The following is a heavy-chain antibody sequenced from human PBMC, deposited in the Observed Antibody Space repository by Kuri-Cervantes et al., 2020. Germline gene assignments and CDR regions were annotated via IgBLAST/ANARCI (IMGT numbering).Heavy chain of an antibody. CDR2: IYSGGST. V-gene: IGHV3-53*01. D-gene: IGHD6-19*01. Sequence: GGSLRLSCAASGFTFSDYYMSWIRQAPGKGLEWVSVIYSGGSTYYADSVKGRFTISRDNSKNTLFLQMNSLRAEDTAVYYCAREIPEQWLESWGQGTLVTVSS. CDR3: AREIPEQWLES. CDR1: GFTFSDYY. J-gene: IGHJ4*02.